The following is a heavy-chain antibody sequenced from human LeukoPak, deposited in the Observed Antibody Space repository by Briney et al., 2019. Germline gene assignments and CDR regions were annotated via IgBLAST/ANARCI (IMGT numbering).Heavy chain of an antibody. Sequence: SGRSLRLSCAASGFTFSSYGMHWVRQAPGKGLEWVAVIWYDGSNKYYADSVKGRFTISRDNSKNTLYLQMNSLRAEDTAVYYCAKQASTRFYYFDYWGQGTLVTVSS. CDR1: GFTFSSYG. CDR2: IWYDGSNK. D-gene: IGHD3-3*01. J-gene: IGHJ4*02. CDR3: AKQASTRFYYFDY. V-gene: IGHV3-33*06.